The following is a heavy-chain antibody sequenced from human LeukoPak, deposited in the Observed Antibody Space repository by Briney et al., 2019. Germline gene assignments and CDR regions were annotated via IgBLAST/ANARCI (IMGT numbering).Heavy chain of an antibody. Sequence: ASLKLSCKPSGYTVTRSDVNCVSGAASPGLERMGWMNPNSGNTGYAQKFHGRVTITRNTSISTAYMELSSLRSEDTAVYYCARDHGIAARGYYYYYMDVWGKGPTVTVSS. D-gene: IGHD6-6*01. J-gene: IGHJ6*03. CDR3: ARDHGIAARGYYYYYMDV. CDR2: MNPNSGNT. CDR1: GYTVTRSD. V-gene: IGHV1-8*03.